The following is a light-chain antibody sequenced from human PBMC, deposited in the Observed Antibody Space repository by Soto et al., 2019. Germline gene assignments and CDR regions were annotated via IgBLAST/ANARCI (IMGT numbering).Light chain of an antibody. J-gene: IGKJ5*01. CDR1: QSLVRSDGIAY. CDR2: KVS. CDR3: KQVAQLRT. V-gene: IGKV2-24*01. Sequence: DIVMTQTPLSSPVTLGQPVSISCKSSQSLVRSDGIAYLNWLHQRPGQPPRLLIYKVSHRFSGVPDRFSGSGAGTDYTLHISRVEAEDVGIYFCKQVAQLRTFGQGTRLEIK.